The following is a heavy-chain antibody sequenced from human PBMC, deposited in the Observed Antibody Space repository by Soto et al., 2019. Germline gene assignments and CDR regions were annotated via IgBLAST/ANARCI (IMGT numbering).Heavy chain of an antibody. CDR2: MESITDAGTT. CDR3: LTERGAGSYNGYAREDN. J-gene: IGHJ4*02. Sequence: EVQLVQSGGGLVKPGESLTLSCAASGFRFPNAWMSWVRQAPGKGLEGIGRMESITDAGTTDFAAPVKGRFSISRDDSKETWFLHMSNVKVEDKGIYYRLTERGAGSYNGYAREDNWGQGTLVTVSS. D-gene: IGHD5-12*01. CDR1: GFRFPNAW. V-gene: IGHV3-15*04.